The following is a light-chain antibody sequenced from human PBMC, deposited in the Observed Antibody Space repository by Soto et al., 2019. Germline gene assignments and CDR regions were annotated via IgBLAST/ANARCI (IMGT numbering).Light chain of an antibody. V-gene: IGKV1-8*01. CDR3: QQYYSYPPT. J-gene: IGKJ1*01. CDR2: AAS. Sequence: AIRMTQSPSSLSASTGDRVTITCRASHGISSYLAWYQQKPGKAPKLLIYAASTLQSGVPSRFSGSGSGTDFTLTISCLQSEDFATYYCQQYYSYPPTFGQGTKVDIK. CDR1: HGISSY.